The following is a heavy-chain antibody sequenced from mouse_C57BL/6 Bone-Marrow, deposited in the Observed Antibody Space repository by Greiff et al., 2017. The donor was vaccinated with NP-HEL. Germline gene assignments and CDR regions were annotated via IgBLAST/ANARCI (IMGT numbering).Heavy chain of an antibody. V-gene: IGHV1-64*01. J-gene: IGHJ4*01. CDR1: GYTFTSYW. CDR2: IYPNSGST. CDR3: ARIYYYGSSYVGYAMDY. D-gene: IGHD1-1*01. Sequence: QVQLQQPGAELVKPGASVKLSCKASGYTFTSYWMHWVKQRPGQGLEWIGMIYPNSGSTNYNEKFKSKATLTVDKSSSTAYMQLSSLTSEDSAVYYCARIYYYGSSYVGYAMDYWGQGTSVTVSS.